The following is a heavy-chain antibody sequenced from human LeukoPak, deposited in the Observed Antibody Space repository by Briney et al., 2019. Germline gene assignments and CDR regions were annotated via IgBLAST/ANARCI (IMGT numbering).Heavy chain of an antibody. CDR2: ISGSGDNT. J-gene: IGHJ4*02. Sequence: GGSLRLSCAASGFTFSGFAMSWVRRTPGKGLERVSGISGSGDNTLYADSVKGRFTISRDNSKNTLYLQMNSLRAEDTAVYYCAKDSSGGFDYWGQGTLVTVSS. D-gene: IGHD2-15*01. V-gene: IGHV3-23*01. CDR3: AKDSSGGFDY. CDR1: GFTFSGFA.